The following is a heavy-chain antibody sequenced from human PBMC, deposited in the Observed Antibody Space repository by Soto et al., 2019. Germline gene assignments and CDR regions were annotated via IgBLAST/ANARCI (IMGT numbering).Heavy chain of an antibody. CDR1: GGSINSYF. Sequence: SETLSLTCTVSGGSINSYFWSWVRQSPEKGLEWIGFIHYSGRTDYNPSLKSRVTMSVDTSKNQFSLRLNSVTAADTAVYYCARDLGGRSRGVFDYWGQGTLVIVSS. CDR2: IHYSGRT. CDR3: ARDLGGRSRGVFDY. D-gene: IGHD1-1*01. V-gene: IGHV4-59*12. J-gene: IGHJ4*02.